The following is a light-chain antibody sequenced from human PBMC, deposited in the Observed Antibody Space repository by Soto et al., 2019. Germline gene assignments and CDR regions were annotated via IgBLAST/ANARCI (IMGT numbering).Light chain of an antibody. V-gene: IGKV1-39*01. Sequence: DIQMTQSPSSLSASVGDRVTITCRASQSISSYLNWYQQKPGKAPKLLIYAASTLQSGVPSRFTGSGSGTEFSLTVSSLQPEDSATYYCQQIYDYPLTFGGGTKVDIK. J-gene: IGKJ4*01. CDR2: AAS. CDR3: QQIYDYPLT. CDR1: QSISSY.